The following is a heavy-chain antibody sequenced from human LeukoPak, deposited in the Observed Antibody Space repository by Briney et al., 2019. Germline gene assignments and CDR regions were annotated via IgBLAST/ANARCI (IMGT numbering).Heavy chain of an antibody. CDR2: IHSDGTT. CDR3: ARLNFRGGEALHFDS. CDR1: GGSLTNYY. Sequence: SETLSLTCSVSGGSLTNYYWGWIRQPPGKGLEFIGYIHSDGTTNYDSSLQSRVAISLETSKIQFSLRLYSVTAADTALYFCARLNFRGGEALHFDSWGQGTLVTVSS. D-gene: IGHD3-16*01. V-gene: IGHV4-4*09. J-gene: IGHJ4*02.